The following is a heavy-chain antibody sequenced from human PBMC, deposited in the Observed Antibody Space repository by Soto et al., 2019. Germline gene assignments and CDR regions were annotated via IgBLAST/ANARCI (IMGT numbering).Heavy chain of an antibody. Sequence: GGSLRLSCAASGFTFNTYGMHWVRQAPGKGLEWVAVISYDGSEKYYVDSVKGRFTISKDNSKNTLYLQMNSLRPEDTAVYYCAKSPNFYCSSPNCYKYYFDHWGQGTRVTVSA. J-gene: IGHJ4*02. CDR3: AKSPNFYCSSPNCYKYYFDH. CDR1: GFTFNTYG. D-gene: IGHD2-2*02. CDR2: ISYDGSEK. V-gene: IGHV3-30*18.